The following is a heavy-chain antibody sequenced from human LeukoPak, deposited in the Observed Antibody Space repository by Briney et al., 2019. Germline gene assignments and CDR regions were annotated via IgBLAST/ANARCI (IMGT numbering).Heavy chain of an antibody. J-gene: IGHJ4*02. CDR2: IYYSGST. Sequence: SETLSLTCTVSGGSISSGGYYWSWIRQHPGKGLEWIGYIYYSGSTYYNPSLKSRVTISVDTSKNQFSLKLSSVTAADTAVYYCARVSSFEYSSGLFDYWGQGTLVTVSS. V-gene: IGHV4-31*03. D-gene: IGHD6-19*01. CDR3: ARVSSFEYSSGLFDY. CDR1: GGSISSGGYY.